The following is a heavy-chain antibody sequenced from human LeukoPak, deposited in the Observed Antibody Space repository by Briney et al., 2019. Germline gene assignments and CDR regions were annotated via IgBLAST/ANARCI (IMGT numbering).Heavy chain of an antibody. CDR3: ARDQIGTTPYFDY. CDR1: GGSISSYY. V-gene: IGHV4-59*01. D-gene: IGHD1-1*01. Sequence: SETLSLTCTVSGGSISSYYWSWIRQPPGKGLEWIGYIYYSGSTNYNPSLKSRVTISVNPSKNQFSLKLSSVTAADTAVYYCARDQIGTTPYFDYWGQGTLVTVSS. J-gene: IGHJ4*02. CDR2: IYYSGST.